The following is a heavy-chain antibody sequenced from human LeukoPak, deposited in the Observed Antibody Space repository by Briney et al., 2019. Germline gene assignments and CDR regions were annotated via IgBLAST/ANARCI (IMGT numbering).Heavy chain of an antibody. CDR3: ARPITSGWYPH. CDR2: ITGSSSSK. CDR1: GLTFSDYD. Sequence: GGSLRLSCAASGLTFSDYDMNWIRQAPGTGLEWVSYITGSSSSKYYADSVKGRFTISRDNAKNSLYLQMNSLRAEDTAVYYCARPITSGWYPHWGQGTMVTVSS. D-gene: IGHD6-19*01. V-gene: IGHV3-48*01. J-gene: IGHJ3*01.